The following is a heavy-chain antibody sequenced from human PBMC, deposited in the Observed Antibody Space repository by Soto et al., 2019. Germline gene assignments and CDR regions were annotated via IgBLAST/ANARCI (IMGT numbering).Heavy chain of an antibody. CDR2: LGTSGSTM. V-gene: IGHV3-48*03. D-gene: IGHD6-13*01. J-gene: IGHJ6*02. Sequence: EGSLRLSCTPSGFTLSNYAMTWVRQATGKGLEWVSYLGTSGSTMYYADSVKGRFTISRDNAKNSLFLQMNSLRAEDTAVYYCATKNSPPGLDGWVQGTTVTVAS. CDR3: ATKNSPPGLDG. CDR1: GFTLSNYA.